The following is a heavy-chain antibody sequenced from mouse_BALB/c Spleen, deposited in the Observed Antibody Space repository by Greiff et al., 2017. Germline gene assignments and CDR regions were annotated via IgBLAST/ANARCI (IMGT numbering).Heavy chain of an antibody. CDR2: ISSGSSTI. D-gene: IGHD1-1*01. CDR3: ARRGGSSYYAMDY. Sequence: EVQRVESGGGLVQPGGSRKLSCAASGFTFSSFGMHWVRQAPEKGLEWVAYISSGSSTIYYADTVKGRFTISRDNPKNTLFLQMTSLRSEDTAMYYCARRGGSSYYAMDYWGQGTSVTVAS. J-gene: IGHJ4*01. CDR1: GFTFSSFG. V-gene: IGHV5-17*02.